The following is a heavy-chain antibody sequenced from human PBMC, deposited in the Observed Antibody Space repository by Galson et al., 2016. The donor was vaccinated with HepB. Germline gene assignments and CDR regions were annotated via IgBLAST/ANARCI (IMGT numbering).Heavy chain of an antibody. J-gene: IGHJ5*02. V-gene: IGHV3-48*03. CDR3: ARDSRATFGEPNWFDP. D-gene: IGHD3-3*01. CDR2: ISATGTTI. Sequence: SLRLSCAASGFTFSSYNMNWVRQVPGKGLGWISYISATGTTIDYADSVKGRFIISRDNAKNSLYLQMNSLRVEDTAVYYCARDSRATFGEPNWFDPWGQGTLVIVSS. CDR1: GFTFSSYN.